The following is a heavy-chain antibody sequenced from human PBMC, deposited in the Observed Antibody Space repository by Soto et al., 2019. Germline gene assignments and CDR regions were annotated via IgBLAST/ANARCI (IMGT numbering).Heavy chain of an antibody. CDR3: ATKPPPYGANYYYGMDV. CDR1: GYTFTSYG. V-gene: IGHV1-18*01. J-gene: IGHJ6*02. Sequence: ASVKVSCKASGYTFTSYGISWVRQAPGQGLEWMGWISAYNGNTNYAQKLQGRVTMTTDTSTSTAYMELRSLRSDDTAVYYCATKPPPYGANYYYGMDVWGQGTTVTVSS. D-gene: IGHD4-17*01. CDR2: ISAYNGNT.